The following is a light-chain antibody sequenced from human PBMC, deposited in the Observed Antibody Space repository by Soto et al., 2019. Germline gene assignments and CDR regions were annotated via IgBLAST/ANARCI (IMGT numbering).Light chain of an antibody. CDR2: GAS. V-gene: IGKV3-20*01. CDR1: QSVTNNF. Sequence: IVLTQSPGTLSLSPGERATLSCGASQSVTNNFLAWYQQKPGQAPRLLIYGASSRATGVPDRFSGSGSGTDFTLTISRLEPGGFAVYYCQQYATSLFTFGSGTKVDIK. CDR3: QQYATSLFT. J-gene: IGKJ3*01.